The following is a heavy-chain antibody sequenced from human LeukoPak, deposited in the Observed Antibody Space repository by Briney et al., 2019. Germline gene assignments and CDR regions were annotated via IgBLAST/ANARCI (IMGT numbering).Heavy chain of an antibody. CDR1: GGSISSGGYY. CDR2: IYYSGST. Sequence: SETLSLTCTVSGGSISSGGYYWSWIRQHPGKGLEWIGYIYYSGSTYYNPSLKSRVTISVDTSKNQFSLKLSSVTAADTAVYYCATRDQSRTTAAPPDFWGQGILVTVSS. J-gene: IGHJ4*02. CDR3: ATRDQSRTTAAPPDF. D-gene: IGHD1-1*01. V-gene: IGHV4-31*03.